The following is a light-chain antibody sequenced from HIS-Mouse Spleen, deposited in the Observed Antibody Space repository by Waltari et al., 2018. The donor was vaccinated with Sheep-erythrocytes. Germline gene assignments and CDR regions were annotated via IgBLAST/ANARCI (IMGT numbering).Light chain of an antibody. CDR3: CSYAGSYNHV. CDR1: SSHAGGYNS. Sequence: QSALTPPRSLFGSPRPPGTIPCTGTSSHAGGYNSVSWYQQHPGTAPKLMIYDVSKRPSGVPDRFSGSKSGNTASLTISGLQAEDEADYYCCSYAGSYNHVFATGTKVTVL. J-gene: IGLJ1*01. V-gene: IGLV2-11*02. CDR2: DVS.